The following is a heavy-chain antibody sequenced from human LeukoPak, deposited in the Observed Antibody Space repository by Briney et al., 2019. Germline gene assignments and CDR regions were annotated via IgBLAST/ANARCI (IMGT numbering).Heavy chain of an antibody. V-gene: IGHV1-69*13. CDR2: IIPIFGTA. Sequence: SVKVSCKASGYTFTSYGISWVRQAPGQGLEWMGGIIPIFGTANYAQKFQGRVTITADESTSTAYMELSSLRSEDTAVYYCAGDRGVVYYYYGMDVWGQGTTVTVSS. CDR1: GYTFTSYG. D-gene: IGHD3-10*01. J-gene: IGHJ6*02. CDR3: AGDRGVVYYYYGMDV.